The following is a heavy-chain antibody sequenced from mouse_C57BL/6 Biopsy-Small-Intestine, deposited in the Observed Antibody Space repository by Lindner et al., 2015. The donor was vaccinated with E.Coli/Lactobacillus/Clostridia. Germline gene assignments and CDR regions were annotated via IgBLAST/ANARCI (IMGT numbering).Heavy chain of an antibody. CDR3: ARVGSIRFDF. V-gene: IGHV1-66*01. J-gene: IGHJ3*01. CDR2: INTINGKT. Sequence: SVKVSCKASGYSFSNFAMHWVRQAPGQTLEWMGWINTINGKTEYSQKFQGRLTISTDTPASASFMELRSLRSDDTAVYYCARVGSIRFDFWGQGSLVTVS. D-gene: IGHD1-1*02. CDR1: GYSFSNFA.